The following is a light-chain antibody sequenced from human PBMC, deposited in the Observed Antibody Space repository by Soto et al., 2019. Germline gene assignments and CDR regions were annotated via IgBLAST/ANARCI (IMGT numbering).Light chain of an antibody. CDR3: AAWDDSLNGRV. CDR1: SSSIGRNT. CDR2: GHN. Sequence: QSVLTQPPSASGTPGQRVTISCSGSSSSIGRNTVNWYQQLPGTAPKLLIYGHNQRPSGVHDRFSGSKSGTSASLAISGLQSEDEADYYCAAWDDSLNGRVFGGGTKLTVL. J-gene: IGLJ2*01. V-gene: IGLV1-44*01.